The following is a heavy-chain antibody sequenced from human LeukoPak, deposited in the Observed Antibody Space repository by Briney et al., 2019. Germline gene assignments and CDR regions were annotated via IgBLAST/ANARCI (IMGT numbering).Heavy chain of an antibody. V-gene: IGHV7-4-1*02. J-gene: IGHJ3*02. D-gene: IGHD3-22*01. CDR3: ARVVDYYDGSGLRGWDAFDI. CDR1: GYTFTTYA. CDR2: INTNTGNP. Sequence: ASVKVSCKASGYTFTTYAMNWVRHAPGQGLEWMGWINTNTGNPTYAQAFTGRFVFSLDTSVSTAYLQISSLKAEDTAVYYCARVVDYYDGSGLRGWDAFDIWGQGTAVTVSS.